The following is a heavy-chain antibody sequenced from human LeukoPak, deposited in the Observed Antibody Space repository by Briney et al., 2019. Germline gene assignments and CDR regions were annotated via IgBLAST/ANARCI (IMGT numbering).Heavy chain of an antibody. CDR1: GFTFSSYG. Sequence: PGGSLRLSCAASGFTFSSYGMHWVHQAPGKGLEWVAFIRYDGSNKYYADSVKGRFTISRDNSKNTLYLQMNSLRAEDTAVYYCAKDHCSSTSCYAFDYWGQGTLVTVSS. CDR3: AKDHCSSTSCYAFDY. V-gene: IGHV3-30*02. J-gene: IGHJ4*02. CDR2: IRYDGSNK. D-gene: IGHD2-2*01.